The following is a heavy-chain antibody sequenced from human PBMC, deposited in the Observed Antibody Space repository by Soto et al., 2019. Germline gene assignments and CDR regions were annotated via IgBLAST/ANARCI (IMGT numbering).Heavy chain of an antibody. D-gene: IGHD2-2*02. CDR1: GYTFTSYD. CDR2: MNPNSGNT. V-gene: IGHV1-8*01. CDR3: VRMGHHTL. Sequence: ASVKVSCKASGYTFTSYDINWVRQATGQGLEWMGWMNPNSGNTGYTQKFQGRLTMTRTTSITTAYMELSSLTSEDTAVYYCVRMGHHTLWGQGTRVTVS. J-gene: IGHJ3*01.